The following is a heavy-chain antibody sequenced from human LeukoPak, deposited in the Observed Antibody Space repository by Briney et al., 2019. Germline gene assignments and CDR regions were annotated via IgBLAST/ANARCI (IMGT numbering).Heavy chain of an antibody. D-gene: IGHD5-12*01. CDR1: GDSVSSNSAA. CDR3: ARDQRPPQATHYSGYDYPYAGFDP. V-gene: IGHV6-1*01. CDR2: TYYRSKWYN. Sequence: SQALSLTCAISGDSVSSNSAAWNWIRQSPSRGLEWLGRTYYRSKWYNNNAVSVKSRVTINPDTSKNQFSLQLNSVTPEDTAVYYCARDQRPPQATHYSGYDYPYAGFDPWGQGTLVTVSS. J-gene: IGHJ5*02.